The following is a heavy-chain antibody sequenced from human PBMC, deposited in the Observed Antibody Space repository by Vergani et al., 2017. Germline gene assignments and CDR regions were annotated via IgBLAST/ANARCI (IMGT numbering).Heavy chain of an antibody. J-gene: IGHJ6*03. CDR3: ARAQGYCSGGSCYSHYYYYYMDV. CDR1: GFTFSSYA. D-gene: IGHD2-15*01. CDR2: ISYDGSNK. Sequence: QVQLVESGGGVVQPGRSLRLSCAASGFTFSSYAMHWVRQAPGKGLEWVAVISYDGSNKYYADSVKGRFTISRDNSKNTLYLQMNSLRAEDTAVYYCARAQGYCSGGSCYSHYYYYYMDVWGKG. V-gene: IGHV3-30*01.